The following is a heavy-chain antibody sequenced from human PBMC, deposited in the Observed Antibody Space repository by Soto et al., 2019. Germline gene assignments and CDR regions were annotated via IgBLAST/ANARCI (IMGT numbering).Heavy chain of an antibody. CDR3: AREYGTYNYYYYGMDV. Sequence: QVQLVESGGGVVQPGRSLRLSCAASGFTFSRYGMHWVRQAPGKGLEWVAVIWYDGSNKYYADSVRGRFTISRDNSKNTLYLQLNSLRAEDTAVYYCAREYGTYNYYYYGMDVWGQGTTVTVSS. D-gene: IGHD4-17*01. CDR2: IWYDGSNK. CDR1: GFTFSRYG. V-gene: IGHV3-33*01. J-gene: IGHJ6*02.